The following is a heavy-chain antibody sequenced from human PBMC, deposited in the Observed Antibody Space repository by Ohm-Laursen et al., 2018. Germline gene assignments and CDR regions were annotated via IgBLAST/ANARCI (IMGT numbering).Heavy chain of an antibody. V-gene: IGHV4-31*01. D-gene: IGHD2/OR15-2a*01. J-gene: IGHJ4*02. CDR1: GGSITSGGDY. Sequence: TLSLTCTVSGGSITSGGDYWSWIRQHPGKGLDGIGYIYYSGSTYYNPSLKSLPTISVDTSKNQFSLELTSVTAADTAVYYCARFYLRENYFDYWGQGTLVTVSS. CDR3: ARFYLRENYFDY. CDR2: IYYSGST.